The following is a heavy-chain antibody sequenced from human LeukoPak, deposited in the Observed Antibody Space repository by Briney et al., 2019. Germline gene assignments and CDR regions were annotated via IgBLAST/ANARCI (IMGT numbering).Heavy chain of an antibody. CDR1: GGTFSSYT. Sequence: SETVSCKPSGGTFSSYTIYWVGHAPGQGLEWMGRIIPIFGTANYAQKFQGRVTITTDESTSTAYMELSSLRSEDTAVYYCARETMVRATSFDYWGQGTLVTVSS. D-gene: IGHD3-10*01. CDR3: ARETMVRATSFDY. CDR2: IIPIFGTA. J-gene: IGHJ4*02. V-gene: IGHV1-69*05.